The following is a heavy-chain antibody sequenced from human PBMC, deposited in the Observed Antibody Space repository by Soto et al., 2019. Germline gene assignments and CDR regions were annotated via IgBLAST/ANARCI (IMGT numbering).Heavy chain of an antibody. Sequence: QVQLVQSGAEVKKPGASVKVSCKASGYTFTNYYIHWVRQAPGQGLEWMGIINPRTESTNFAQNFQGRVTMTRDTSTSTVYLELTSLRSEDTAVYYCAREKVLRFLESSPAGNTAIPVYFEYWGQGSLVTVSS. D-gene: IGHD3-3*01. CDR1: GYTFTNYY. CDR2: INPRTEST. V-gene: IGHV1-46*01. J-gene: IGHJ4*02. CDR3: AREKVLRFLESSPAGNTAIPVYFEY.